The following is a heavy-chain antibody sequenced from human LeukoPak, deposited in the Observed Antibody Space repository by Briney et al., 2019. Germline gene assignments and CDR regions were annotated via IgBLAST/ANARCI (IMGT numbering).Heavy chain of an antibody. CDR3: ARDTPSVGASSFDI. V-gene: IGHV1-69*13. CDR2: IIPIFGTA. J-gene: IGHJ3*02. Sequence: SVKVSCKASGYTFTSYGISWVRQAPGQGLGWMGGIIPIFGTANYAQKFQGRVTITADESTSTAYMELSSLRSEDTAVYYCARDTPSVGASSFDIWGQGTMVTVSS. D-gene: IGHD3-16*01. CDR1: GYTFTSYG.